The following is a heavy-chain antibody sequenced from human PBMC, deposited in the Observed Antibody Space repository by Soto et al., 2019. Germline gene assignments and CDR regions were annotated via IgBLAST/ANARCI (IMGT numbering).Heavy chain of an antibody. V-gene: IGHV4-59*01. Sequence: QVQLQESGPGLVNPSETLSLTCTVSGGSISSYYWSWIRQPPGKGLEWIGYIYYSGSTNYNPSLKSRVTISVDTSKNQFSLKLSSVTAADTAVYYCARGLIAVAGVATFDIWGQGTMVTVSS. D-gene: IGHD6-19*01. J-gene: IGHJ3*02. CDR3: ARGLIAVAGVATFDI. CDR2: IYYSGST. CDR1: GGSISSYY.